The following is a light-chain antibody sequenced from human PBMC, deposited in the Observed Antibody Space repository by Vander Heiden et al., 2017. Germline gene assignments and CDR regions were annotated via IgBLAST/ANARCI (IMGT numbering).Light chain of an antibody. CDR2: NDS. Sequence: SYELTQPPSVSGSPGQTARITGSGDALAKQYAFWYQQKPGPAPVLVMYNDSERSSGIPDRFSGSSSGTTVTLTISGVQAEDEADYYCQSADSSGADVVFGGGTKLTVL. CDR3: QSADSSGADVV. J-gene: IGLJ2*01. CDR1: ALAKQY. V-gene: IGLV3-25*03.